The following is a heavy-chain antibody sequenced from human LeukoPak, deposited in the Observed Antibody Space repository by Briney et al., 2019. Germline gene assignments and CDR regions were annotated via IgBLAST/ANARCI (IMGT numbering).Heavy chain of an antibody. Sequence: KPSETLSLTCAVYGGSFSGYYWSRIRQPPGKGLEWIGEINHSGSTNYNPSLKSRVTISVDMAKNQFSLKLSSVTAADTAVYYCARVAADGWFDPWGQGTLVTVSS. CDR2: INHSGST. V-gene: IGHV4-34*01. CDR3: ARVAADGWFDP. D-gene: IGHD6-13*01. CDR1: GGSFSGYY. J-gene: IGHJ5*02.